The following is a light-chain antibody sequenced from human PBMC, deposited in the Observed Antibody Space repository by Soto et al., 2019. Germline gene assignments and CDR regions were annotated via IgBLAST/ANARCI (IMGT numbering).Light chain of an antibody. J-gene: IGLJ2*01. Sequence: QSALTQPPSVSGAPGQSVAISCTGLSSDVGVYKFVSWYQQRPGKAPKLIIYDVNKCPTGIPDCFSDSKSGDTASLTISGLRDEAEADCYSCSYASSSAVFGGGTKLTVL. CDR1: SSDVGVYKF. CDR2: DVN. CDR3: CSYASSSAV. V-gene: IGLV2-11*01.